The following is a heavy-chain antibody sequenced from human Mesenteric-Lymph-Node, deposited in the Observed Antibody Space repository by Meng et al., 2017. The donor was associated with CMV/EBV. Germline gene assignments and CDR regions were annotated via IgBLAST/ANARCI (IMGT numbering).Heavy chain of an antibody. V-gene: IGHV2-5*01. D-gene: IGHD2-2*02. J-gene: IGHJ4*02. Sequence: VGVGWIRQPPGKALEWLALIYWNDDKRYSPSLKSRLTITKDTSKNQVVLTMTNMDPVDTATYYCAHTPLGFYCSSTSCYTGRYYFDYWGQGTLVTVSS. CDR3: AHTPLGFYCSSTSCYTGRYYFDY. CDR1: VG. CDR2: IYWNDDK.